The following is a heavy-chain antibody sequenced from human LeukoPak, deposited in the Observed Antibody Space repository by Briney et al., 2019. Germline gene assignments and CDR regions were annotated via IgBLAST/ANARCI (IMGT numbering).Heavy chain of an antibody. V-gene: IGHV3-30*02. CDR1: GFTFSSYG. Sequence: GGSLRLSCAASGFTFSSYGMHWVRQAPGKGLEWVAFIRYDGSNKYYADSVKGRFTISRDNSKNTLYLQMNSLRAEDTAVYYCARGAVTATPYYFDYWGQGTLVTVSS. D-gene: IGHD2-21*02. CDR2: IRYDGSNK. J-gene: IGHJ4*02. CDR3: ARGAVTATPYYFDY.